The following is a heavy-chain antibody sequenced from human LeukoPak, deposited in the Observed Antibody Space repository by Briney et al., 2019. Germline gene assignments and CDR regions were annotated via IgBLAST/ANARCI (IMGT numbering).Heavy chain of an antibody. J-gene: IGHJ4*02. D-gene: IGHD3-22*01. V-gene: IGHV4-30-2*01. CDR1: GGSISSGGYS. CDR2: IYHSGST. CDR3: AREDDSSGYHN. Sequence: PSETLSLTCAVSGGSISSGGYSWSWIRQPPGKGLEWIGYIYHSGSTYYNPSLKSRVTISVDTSKNQFSLKLSSVTAADTAVYYCAREDDSSGYHNWGQGTLVTVSS.